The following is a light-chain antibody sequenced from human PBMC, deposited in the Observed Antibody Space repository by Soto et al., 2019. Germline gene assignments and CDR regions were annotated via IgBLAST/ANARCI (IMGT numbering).Light chain of an antibody. V-gene: IGKV3D-15*01. CDR2: GAS. J-gene: IGKJ1*01. CDR3: QRYDSLRT. CDR1: QSVNIK. Sequence: EIVMTESAATLSVSPGERATLSCRASQSVNIKLAWYQQKPGQAPRLVIYGASNRATGIPDRFSGSGSGTDFTLTITRMAPEDFAMYYCQRYDSLRTFGQGTKVDIK.